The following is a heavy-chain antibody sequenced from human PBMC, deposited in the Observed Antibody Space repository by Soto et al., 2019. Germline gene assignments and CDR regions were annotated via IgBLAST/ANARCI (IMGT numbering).Heavy chain of an antibody. V-gene: IGHV3-23*01. CDR1: GFSFSVYA. Sequence: PGGSLRLSCAASGFSFSVYAMNWVRQVPGKGLEWVSAISRSSESTYYAESVRGRFTISRDNSKNTLYLQLNSLRVEDTAVYYCTRDQPEMAFDHWGQGTLVTVSS. CDR2: ISRSSEST. CDR3: TRDQPEMAFDH. J-gene: IGHJ4*02.